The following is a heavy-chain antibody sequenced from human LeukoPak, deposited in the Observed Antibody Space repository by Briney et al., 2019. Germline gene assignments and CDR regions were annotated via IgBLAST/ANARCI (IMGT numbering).Heavy chain of an antibody. CDR1: GFIFSSYA. Sequence: GGSLRLSCAASGFIFSSYAMHWVRQAPGKGLEWVAVISYDGSNKYYADSVKGRFTISRDNSKNTLYLQMNSLRAEDTAVYYCASNSGSYYGIHYWGQGTLVTVSS. V-gene: IGHV3-30*04. CDR3: ASNSGSYYGIHY. J-gene: IGHJ4*02. CDR2: ISYDGSNK. D-gene: IGHD1-26*01.